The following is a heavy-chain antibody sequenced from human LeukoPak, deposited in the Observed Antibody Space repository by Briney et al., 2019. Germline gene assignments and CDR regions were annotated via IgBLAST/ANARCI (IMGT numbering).Heavy chain of an antibody. V-gene: IGHV1-3*01. D-gene: IGHD6-19*01. Sequence: ASVKVSCKASGYTFTSYAMHWVRQAPGQRLEWMGWINAGNGNTKYSQEFQGRVTITRDTSASTAYMELSSLRSEDTAVYYCARGLSLKFSGWYPGGYDYWGQGTLVTVSS. J-gene: IGHJ4*02. CDR2: INAGNGNT. CDR3: ARGLSLKFSGWYPGGYDY. CDR1: GYTFTSYA.